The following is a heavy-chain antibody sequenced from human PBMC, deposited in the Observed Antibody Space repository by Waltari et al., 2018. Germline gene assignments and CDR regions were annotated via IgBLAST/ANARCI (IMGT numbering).Heavy chain of an antibody. CDR1: GYTFTSYD. D-gene: IGHD3-16*01. CDR3: AREGVGAGPAGLDY. CDR2: MNPNSGNT. V-gene: IGHV1-8*01. Sequence: QVQLVQSGAEVKKPGASVKVSCKASGYTFTSYDINWVRQATGQGLEWMGWMNPNSGNTGYAQKFKGRVTMTRNTSISTAYRELSSLRSEDTAVYYCAREGVGAGPAGLDYWGQGTLVTVSS. J-gene: IGHJ4*02.